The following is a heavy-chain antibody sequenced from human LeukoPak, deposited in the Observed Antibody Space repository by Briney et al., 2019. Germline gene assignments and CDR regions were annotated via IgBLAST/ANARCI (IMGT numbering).Heavy chain of an antibody. J-gene: IGHJ6*02. Sequence: ASVKVSCKASGYTFTSYDINWVRQATGQGLEWMGWMNPNSGNTGYAQKFQGRVTMTRNTSISTAYMELSSLRYEDTAVYYCARSLTPLDGMDVWGQGTAVTVSS. CDR3: ARSLTPLDGMDV. CDR2: MNPNSGNT. V-gene: IGHV1-8*01. D-gene: IGHD3-16*01. CDR1: GYTFTSYD.